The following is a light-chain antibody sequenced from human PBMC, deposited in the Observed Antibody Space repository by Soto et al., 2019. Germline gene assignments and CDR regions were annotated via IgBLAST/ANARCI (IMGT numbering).Light chain of an antibody. V-gene: IGLV1-40*01. CDR3: AAWDDGLNGLL. CDR2: GYN. J-gene: IGLJ3*02. CDR1: NSNLGAGYD. Sequence: QSVLTQPPSVSGAPGQRVTISCTGNNSNLGAGYDVHWYQQLPGAAPRLLIEGYNQRPSGVPDRFSGSKSANSASLAISGLKSEDEADYYCAAWDDGLNGLLFGGGTKVTVL.